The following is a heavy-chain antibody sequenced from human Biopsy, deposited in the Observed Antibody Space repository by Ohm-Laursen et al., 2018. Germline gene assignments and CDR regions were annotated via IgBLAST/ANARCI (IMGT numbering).Heavy chain of an antibody. J-gene: IGHJ5*02. Sequence: SSVKVSYKASGGTFSSYAISWVRQAPGQGPEWMGGIIPIFETIDYAPKFQDRVTITADESTRTAYMELSSLKSEDTAVYYCARRYCSSTSCSPPFYSWFDPWGQGTLVTVSS. CDR1: GGTFSSYA. CDR2: IIPIFETI. CDR3: ARRYCSSTSCSPPFYSWFDP. D-gene: IGHD2-2*01. V-gene: IGHV1-69*01.